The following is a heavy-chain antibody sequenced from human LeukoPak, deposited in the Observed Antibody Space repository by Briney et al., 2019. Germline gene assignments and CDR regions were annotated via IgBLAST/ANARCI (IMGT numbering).Heavy chain of an antibody. J-gene: IGHJ4*02. D-gene: IGHD6-13*01. CDR3: AKDVERYSSRHFDC. V-gene: IGHV3-43*02. CDR2: ISGDGGSI. Sequence: GGSLRLSCATSGFSFDDYAMHWVRQAPGKGLEWVSLISGDGGSIYYADSVKGRFTISRDNSKNSLYLQMNTLRTEDTALYYCAKDVERYSSRHFDCWGRGTLVTVSS. CDR1: GFSFDDYA.